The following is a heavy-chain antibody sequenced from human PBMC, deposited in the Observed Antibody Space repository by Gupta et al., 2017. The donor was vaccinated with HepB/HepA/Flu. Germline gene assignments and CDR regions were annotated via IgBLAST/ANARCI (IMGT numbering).Heavy chain of an antibody. Sequence: QVQLQESGPGLVKPSETLSLTCTVSGGSVSSGSYYWSWIRQPPGKGLEWIGYIYYSGSTNYNPSLKSRVTISVDTSKNQFSLKLSSVTAADTAVYYCARGDRRVRFDPWGQGTLVTVSS. CDR3: ARGDRRVRFDP. CDR2: IYYSGST. V-gene: IGHV4-61*01. CDR1: GGSVSSGSYY. J-gene: IGHJ5*02.